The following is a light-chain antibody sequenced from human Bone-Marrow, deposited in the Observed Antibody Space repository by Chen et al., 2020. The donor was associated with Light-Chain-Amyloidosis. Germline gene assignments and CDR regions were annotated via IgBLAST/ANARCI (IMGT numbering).Light chain of an antibody. J-gene: IGLJ3*02. CDR1: NIGSTS. CDR2: EDS. CDR3: QVWDRSSDRPV. Sequence: SYVLTQPSSVSVAPGQTATIPCGGNNIGSTSVHWYQQTPGQAPLLVVYEDSDRPSGIPDRLGGCNAGNQATLTISRVEAGDEADYYCQVWDRSSDRPVFGGGTKLTVL. V-gene: IGLV3-21*02.